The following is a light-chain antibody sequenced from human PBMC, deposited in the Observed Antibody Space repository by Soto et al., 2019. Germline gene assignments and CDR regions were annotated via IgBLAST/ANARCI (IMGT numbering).Light chain of an antibody. J-gene: IGKJ2*01. CDR3: QHRSVWPYT. V-gene: IGKV3-11*01. CDR1: QSVRTY. CDR2: DAS. Sequence: IVLTQSPATLSLSPGDRASLSCRASQSVRTYLVWYQQKPGQAPRLLIFDASNRATGIPARFSGSGSGTDFTLTISSLEPEDFAVYYCQHRSVWPYTFGQGTKVEIK.